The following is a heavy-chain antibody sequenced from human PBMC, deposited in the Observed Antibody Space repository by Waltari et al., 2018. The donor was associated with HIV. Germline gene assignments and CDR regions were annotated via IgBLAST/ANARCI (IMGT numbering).Heavy chain of an antibody. Sequence: QITLKESGPTLVKPTQTLTLTCAFSGFSLTTSGVGVGWIRQPPGKALEWLALIYWDDDTRYSTSLKSRLTITKDTSKNQVVLTMTNVDPADTATYYCAHSLFLGIYTTSSLIPPALAPPRNVFDIWGQGTMVTVSS. D-gene: IGHD6-6*01. J-gene: IGHJ3*02. CDR3: AHSLFLGIYTTSSLIPPALAPPRNVFDI. V-gene: IGHV2-5*02. CDR1: GFSLTTSGVG. CDR2: IYWDDDT.